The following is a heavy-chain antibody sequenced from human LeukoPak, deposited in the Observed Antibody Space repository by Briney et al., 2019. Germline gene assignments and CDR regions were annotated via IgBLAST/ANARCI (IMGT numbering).Heavy chain of an antibody. D-gene: IGHD4-17*01. CDR2: ITPNDGRP. Sequence: ASVKVSCKTSGYTFTTYYIHWIRQAPGQGLEWMGVITPNDGRPTYAQKFQGRVTVTMDTATSTVYMELSSLRSEDTAVYYCASPLGDYISDYYYMDVWGKGTTVTVSS. CDR3: ASPLGDYISDYYYMDV. CDR1: GYTFTTYY. V-gene: IGHV1-46*01. J-gene: IGHJ6*03.